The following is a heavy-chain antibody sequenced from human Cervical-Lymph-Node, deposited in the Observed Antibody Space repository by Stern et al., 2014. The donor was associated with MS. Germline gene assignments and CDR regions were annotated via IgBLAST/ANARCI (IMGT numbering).Heavy chain of an antibody. V-gene: IGHV3-74*02. J-gene: IGHJ4*02. D-gene: IGHD3-16*01. Sequence: VQLVESGGGLVQPGGSRRLSCAASGFNFSSYWMHWVRQFPEKGLFWVSQINRDGSDTSYADSVKGRFSISRDNIRNMLYLRMTSLRAEDTAVYYCARGVGDYWGQGARVTVSS. CDR2: INRDGSDT. CDR3: ARGVGDY. CDR1: GFNFSSYW.